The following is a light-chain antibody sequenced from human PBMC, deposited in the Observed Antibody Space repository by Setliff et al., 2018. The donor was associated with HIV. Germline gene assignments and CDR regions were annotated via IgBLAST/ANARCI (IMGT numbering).Light chain of an antibody. Sequence: QSVLTQPASVSGSPGQSITISCTGTSSDIGGYNYVSWYQQHPGKAPKLMIYDVSKRPSGVPDRFSGSKPGNTASLTISGLQAEDEADYYCCSYAGSYAFVFGTGTKVTVL. J-gene: IGLJ1*01. CDR3: CSYAGSYAFV. CDR2: DVS. V-gene: IGLV2-11*01. CDR1: SSDIGGYNY.